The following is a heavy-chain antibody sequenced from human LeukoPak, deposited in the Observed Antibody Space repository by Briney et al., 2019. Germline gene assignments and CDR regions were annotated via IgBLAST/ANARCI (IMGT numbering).Heavy chain of an antibody. D-gene: IGHD2-21*01. CDR3: CGDFDY. J-gene: IGHJ4*02. CDR2: IRYDGSNE. CDR1: GLTFNSYG. Sequence: PGGSLRLSCAASGLTFNSYGMHWVRQAPDKGREWVAFIRYDGSNEYYADSVKGRFTISRDNSRNTLYLQMNRLRDEDTAVYYCCGDFDYWGQGTLVTVSS. V-gene: IGHV3-30*02.